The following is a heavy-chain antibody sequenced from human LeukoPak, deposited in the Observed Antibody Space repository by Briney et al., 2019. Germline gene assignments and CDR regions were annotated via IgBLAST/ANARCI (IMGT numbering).Heavy chain of an antibody. CDR3: ATPDRGYGGIFDY. D-gene: IGHD6-25*01. V-gene: IGHV3-23*01. CDR1: GFTFSSHA. CDR2: ISGTGDTT. J-gene: IGHJ4*02. Sequence: GGSLRLSCAASGFTFSSHAMSWVRQAPGKGLEWVSVISGTGDTTYYADSVKGRFTISRDNSKNTLYLQMNSLRAEDTAVYYCATPDRGYGGIFDYWGQGNLVTVSS.